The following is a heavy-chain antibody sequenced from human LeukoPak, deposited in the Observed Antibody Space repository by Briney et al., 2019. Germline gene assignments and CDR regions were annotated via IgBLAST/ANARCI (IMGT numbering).Heavy chain of an antibody. Sequence: GGSLRLSCAASGFTFNSYSMEWVRQAPGKGLEWLSYITSTSDIIYYADSVKGRFTISRDNSKNTLYLQMNSLRAEDTAVYYCAKDRSGSYSQGLDYWGQGTLVTVSS. V-gene: IGHV3-48*01. J-gene: IGHJ4*02. CDR3: AKDRSGSYSQGLDY. CDR1: GFTFNSYS. D-gene: IGHD1-26*01. CDR2: ITSTSDII.